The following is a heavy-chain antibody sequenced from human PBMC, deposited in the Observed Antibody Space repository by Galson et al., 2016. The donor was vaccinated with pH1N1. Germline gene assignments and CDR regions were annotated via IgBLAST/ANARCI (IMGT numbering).Heavy chain of an antibody. CDR1: GYTFTSYG. J-gene: IGHJ4*02. Sequence: SVKVSCKASGYTFTSYGISWVRQAPGQGLEWMGWISAYNGNTNYAQKLQGRVTMTTDTSTSTAYMELRSLRSDDPAVYYCASAGYGDYVGYFDYWGQGTLVTVSS. V-gene: IGHV1-18*01. D-gene: IGHD4-17*01. CDR3: ASAGYGDYVGYFDY. CDR2: ISAYNGNT.